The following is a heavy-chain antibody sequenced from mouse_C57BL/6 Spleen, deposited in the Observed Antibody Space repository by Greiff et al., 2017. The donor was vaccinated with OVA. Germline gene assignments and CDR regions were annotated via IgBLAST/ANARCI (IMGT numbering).Heavy chain of an antibody. CDR1: GFTFSSYG. D-gene: IGHD4-1*01. CDR2: ISSGGSYT. CDR3: ARRTGDAMDY. J-gene: IGHJ4*01. V-gene: IGHV5-6*02. Sequence: EVMLVESGGDLVKPGGYLKLSYAASGFTFSSYGMSWVRQTPDKRLEWVATISSGGSYTYYPDSVKGRFTISRDNAKNTLYLQMSSLKSEDTAMYYCARRTGDAMDYWGQGTSVTVSS.